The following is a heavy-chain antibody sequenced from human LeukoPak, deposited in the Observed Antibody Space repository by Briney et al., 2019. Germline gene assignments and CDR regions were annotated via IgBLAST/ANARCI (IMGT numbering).Heavy chain of an antibody. D-gene: IGHD3-10*01. CDR2: INHSGST. J-gene: IGHJ6*03. CDR3: ARRGGGYYYGSGSPYYYMDV. CDR1: GGSFSSSSYY. Sequence: PSETLSLTCAVYGGSFSSSSYYWGWIRQPPGKGLEWIGEINHSGSTNYNPSLKSRVTISVDTSKNQFSLKLSSVTAADTAVYYCARRGGGYYYGSGSPYYYMDVWGKGTTVTVSS. V-gene: IGHV4-34*01.